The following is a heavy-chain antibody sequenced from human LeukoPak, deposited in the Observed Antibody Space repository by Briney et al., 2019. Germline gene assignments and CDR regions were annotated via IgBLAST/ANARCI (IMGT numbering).Heavy chain of an antibody. D-gene: IGHD3-9*01. CDR2: INHSGST. Sequence: SETLSLTCAVYGGSFSGYYWSWIRQPPGKGLEWIGEINHSGSTNYNPSLKSRVTISVDTSKNQFSLKLSSVTAADTAVYYCARDELRYLSPWGQGTLVTVSS. CDR3: ARDELRYLSP. J-gene: IGHJ5*02. V-gene: IGHV4-34*01. CDR1: GGSFSGYY.